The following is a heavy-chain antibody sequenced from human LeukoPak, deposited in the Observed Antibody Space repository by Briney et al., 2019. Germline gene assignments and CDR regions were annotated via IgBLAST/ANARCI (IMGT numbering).Heavy chain of an antibody. CDR1: GFTFSSYA. CDR2: ISGSGGST. J-gene: IGHJ4*02. V-gene: IGHV3-23*01. D-gene: IGHD5-12*01. Sequence: GGSLRLSCAASGFTFSSYAMSWVRQAPGKGLEWVSAISGSGGSTYYADSVKGRFTISRDNSKNTLYLQMNSLRAENTAVYYCAKGTYSGYDVDYWGQGTLVTVSS. CDR3: AKGTYSGYDVDY.